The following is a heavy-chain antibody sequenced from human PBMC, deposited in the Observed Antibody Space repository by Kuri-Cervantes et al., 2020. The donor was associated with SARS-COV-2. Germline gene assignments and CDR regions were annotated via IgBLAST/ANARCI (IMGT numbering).Heavy chain of an antibody. CDR3: ARGVYCSSTSCPYYYYYMDV. Sequence: GSLRLSCTVSGYSISSGYSWSWIRQPAGKGLEWIGRIYTSGSTNYNPSLKSRVTMSVDTSKNQFSLKLSSVTAADTAVYYCARGVYCSSTSCPYYYYYMDVWGKGTTVTVSS. CDR2: IYTSGST. V-gene: IGHV4-4*07. CDR1: GYSISSGYS. J-gene: IGHJ6*03. D-gene: IGHD2-2*01.